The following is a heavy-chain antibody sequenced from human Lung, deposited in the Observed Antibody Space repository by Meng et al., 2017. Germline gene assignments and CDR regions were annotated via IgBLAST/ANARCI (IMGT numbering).Heavy chain of an antibody. CDR2: INHSGST. V-gene: IGHV4-34*01. J-gene: IGHJ4*02. Sequence: VQLQQWGRGLVKPSETLSLPWVVSGGSYSDYYWSWIRQPPGKGLEWIGEINHSGSTNYNPSLESRATISVDTSQNNLSLKLSSVTAADSAVYYCARGPTTMAHDFDYWGQGTLVTVSS. CDR3: ARGPTTMAHDFDY. CDR1: GGSYSDYY. D-gene: IGHD4-11*01.